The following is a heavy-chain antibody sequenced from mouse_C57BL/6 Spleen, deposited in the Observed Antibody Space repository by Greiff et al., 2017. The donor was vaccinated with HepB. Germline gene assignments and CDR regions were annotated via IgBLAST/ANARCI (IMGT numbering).Heavy chain of an antibody. V-gene: IGHV1-82*01. CDR3: ARSAVTTAVGDY. J-gene: IGHJ2*01. Sequence: QVQLQQSGPELVKPGASVKISCKASGYAFSSSWMNWVKQRPGKGLEWIGRIYPGDGDTNYNGKFKGKATLTADKSSSTAYMQLSSLTSEDSAVYFCARSAVTTAVGDYWGQGTTLTVSS. CDR1: GYAFSSSW. D-gene: IGHD1-2*01. CDR2: IYPGDGDT.